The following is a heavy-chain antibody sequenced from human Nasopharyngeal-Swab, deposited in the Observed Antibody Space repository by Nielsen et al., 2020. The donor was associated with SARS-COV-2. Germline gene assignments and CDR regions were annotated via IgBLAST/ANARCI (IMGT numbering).Heavy chain of an antibody. CDR1: GFTFSSYS. CDR3: ARGGYCSSTSCDTYYYYGMDV. CDR2: ISSSSTI. Sequence: GESLKISCAASGFTFSSYSMNWVRQAPGKGLEWVSYISSSSTIYYADSVKGRFTISRDNAKNSLYLQMNSLRGEDTAVYYCARGGYCSSTSCDTYYYYGMDVWGQGTTVTVSS. J-gene: IGHJ6*02. V-gene: IGHV3-48*04. D-gene: IGHD2-2*02.